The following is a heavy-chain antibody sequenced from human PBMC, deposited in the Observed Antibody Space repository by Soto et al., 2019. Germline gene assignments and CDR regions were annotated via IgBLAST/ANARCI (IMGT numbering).Heavy chain of an antibody. CDR2: LYNTGSA. J-gene: IGHJ4*02. CDR3: GRVPDY. CDR1: GGSISRYY. Sequence: SETLSLTCTVSGGSISRYYWSWIRQTPGKGLEWIGYLYNTGSAVYNPSLESRVTISVDTSKNQFSLKLSSVTAADTAVYYCGRVPDYWGQGILVTVS. V-gene: IGHV4-59*12.